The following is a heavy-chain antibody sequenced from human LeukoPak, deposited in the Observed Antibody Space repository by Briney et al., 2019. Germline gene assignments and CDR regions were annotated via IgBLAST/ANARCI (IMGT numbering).Heavy chain of an antibody. J-gene: IGHJ6*03. CDR1: GFTFSSYW. CDR3: ARAVTYGTAYYYYMDV. D-gene: IGHD2-8*02. V-gene: IGHV3-7*01. CDR2: IKQDGSEK. Sequence: GGSLRLSCAASGFTFSSYWMSWVRQAPGKGLEWVANIKQDGSEKYYVDSVKGRFTISRDNAKNSLYLQMNSLRAEDTAVYYCARAVTYGTAYYYYMDVWGKGTTVTISS.